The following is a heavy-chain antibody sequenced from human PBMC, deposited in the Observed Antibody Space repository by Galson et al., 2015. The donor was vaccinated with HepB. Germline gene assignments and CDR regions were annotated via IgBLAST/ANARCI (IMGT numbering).Heavy chain of an antibody. D-gene: IGHD3-3*01. J-gene: IGHJ4*02. V-gene: IGHV5-51*01. CDR1: GYTFSDHW. CDR3: ASAISVPYTWNY. CDR2: MYPGGTDT. Sequence: QSGAEVKKSGEPLKISCKGSGYTFSDHWIGWVRQMPGKGLEWMGIMYPGGTDTRYSPSFQGQVTISADKSISTAYLQWGSLRASDTAIYYCASAISVPYTWNYWGQGTLVTVSS.